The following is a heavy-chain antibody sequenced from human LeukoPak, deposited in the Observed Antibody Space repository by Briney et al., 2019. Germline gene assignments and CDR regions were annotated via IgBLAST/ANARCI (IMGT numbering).Heavy chain of an antibody. CDR3: ARDTYSSSSSWFDP. CDR2: ISAYNGNT. Sequence: ASVKVSCTASGYTFTSYGISWVRQAPGQGLEWMGWISAYNGNTNYAQKLQGRVTMTTDTSTSTAYMELRSLRSDDTAVYYCARDTYSSSSSWFDPWGQGTLVTVSS. J-gene: IGHJ5*02. V-gene: IGHV1-18*01. CDR1: GYTFTSYG. D-gene: IGHD6-6*01.